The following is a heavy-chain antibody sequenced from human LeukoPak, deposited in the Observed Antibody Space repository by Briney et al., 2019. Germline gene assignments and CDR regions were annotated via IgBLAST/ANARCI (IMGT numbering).Heavy chain of an antibody. V-gene: IGHV3-21*01. D-gene: IGHD3-10*01. J-gene: IGHJ5*02. Sequence: GGSLRLSCAASGFTFSSYSMNWVRQAPGKGLEWVSSISSSSSYIYYADSVKGRFTISRDNAKNSLYLQMNSLRAEDTAVYYCARERGDGWFDPWGQGTLVTVSS. CDR3: ARERGDGWFDP. CDR2: ISSSSSYI. CDR1: GFTFSSYS.